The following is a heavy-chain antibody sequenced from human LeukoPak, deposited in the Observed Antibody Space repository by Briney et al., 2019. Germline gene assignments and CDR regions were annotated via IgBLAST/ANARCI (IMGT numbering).Heavy chain of an antibody. CDR1: GGSVSSGSYY. J-gene: IGHJ6*02. V-gene: IGHV4-61*01. Sequence: PSETLSLTCTVSGGSVSSGSYYWRWIRQPPGKGLEWIGYIYYSGSTNYNPSLKSRVTISVDTSKNLFSLKVSSVTAADTAVYYCARGRSNYYGMDVWGQGTTVTVSS. CDR2: IYYSGST. D-gene: IGHD1-26*01. CDR3: ARGRSNYYGMDV.